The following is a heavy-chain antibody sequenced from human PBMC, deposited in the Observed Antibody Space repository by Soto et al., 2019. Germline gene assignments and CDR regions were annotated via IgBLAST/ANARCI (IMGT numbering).Heavy chain of an antibody. J-gene: IGHJ6*02. CDR1: VLSIRSYY. CDR2: IYYSGST. V-gene: IGHV4-59*07. Sequence: SDTLSLTCTTSVLSIRSYYWCWIRQPPGKGLEWIGYIYYSGSTNYNPSLKSRVTISVDTSKNQFSLKLSSVTAADTAVYFCASSNIAATGFYYYGMDVWGRGTTVT. D-gene: IGHD6-13*01. CDR3: ASSNIAATGFYYYGMDV.